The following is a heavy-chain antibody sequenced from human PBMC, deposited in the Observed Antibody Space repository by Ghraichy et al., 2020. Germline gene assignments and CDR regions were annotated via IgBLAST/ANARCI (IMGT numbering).Heavy chain of an antibody. CDR2: IYYSGST. D-gene: IGHD4-17*01. Sequence: SETLSLTRTVSGGSISSGGYYWSWIRQHPGKGLEWIGYIYYSGSTYYNPSLKSRVTISVDTSKNQFSLKLSSVTAADTAVYYCARDSPTTGVDYWGQGTLVTVSS. V-gene: IGHV4-31*03. CDR3: ARDSPTTGVDY. J-gene: IGHJ4*02. CDR1: GGSISSGGYY.